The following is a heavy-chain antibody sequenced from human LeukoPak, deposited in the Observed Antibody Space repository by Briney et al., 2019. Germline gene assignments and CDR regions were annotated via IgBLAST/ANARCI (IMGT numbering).Heavy chain of an antibody. Sequence: GGSLRLSCAASGFTFSDYYMGWIRQAPGKGLEWVSYISSSGSTIYYADSVKGRFTISRDNAKNSLYLQMNSLRAGDTAVYYCARGGTNWGRDYYFGYWGQGTLVTVSS. CDR2: ISSSGSTI. D-gene: IGHD7-27*01. CDR3: ARGGTNWGRDYYFGY. CDR1: GFTFSDYY. V-gene: IGHV3-11*04. J-gene: IGHJ4*02.